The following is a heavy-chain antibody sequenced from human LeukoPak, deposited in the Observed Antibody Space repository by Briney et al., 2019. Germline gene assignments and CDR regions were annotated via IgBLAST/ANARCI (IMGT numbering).Heavy chain of an antibody. Sequence: SETLSLTCTVSGGSISFSTYYWGWIRQPPGKGLDWIGSIYYSGNTYYNPSLKSRVTILVDTSKNQFSLKLSSVTAADTAVYYCARGNYDYVWGGIDYWGQGTLVTVSS. CDR2: IYYSGNT. CDR1: GGSISFSTYY. D-gene: IGHD3-16*01. CDR3: ARGNYDYVWGGIDY. J-gene: IGHJ4*02. V-gene: IGHV4-39*07.